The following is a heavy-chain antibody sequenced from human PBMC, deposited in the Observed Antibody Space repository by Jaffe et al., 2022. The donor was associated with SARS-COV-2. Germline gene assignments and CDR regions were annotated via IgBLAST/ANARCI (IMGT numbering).Heavy chain of an antibody. CDR1: GYTFTSYA. CDR3: ARDFYVWGSYPPGVYYYYMDV. V-gene: IGHV7-4-1*02. J-gene: IGHJ6*03. CDR2: INTNTGNP. D-gene: IGHD3-16*02. Sequence: QVQLVQSGSELKKPGASVKVSCKASGYTFTSYAMNWVRQAPGQGLEWMGWINTNTGNPTYAQGFTGRFVFSLDTSVSTAYLQISSLKAEDTAVYYCARDFYVWGSYPPGVYYYYMDVWGKGTTVTVSS.